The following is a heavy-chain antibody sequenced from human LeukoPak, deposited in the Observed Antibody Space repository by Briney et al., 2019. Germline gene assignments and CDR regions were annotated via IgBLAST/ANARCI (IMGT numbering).Heavy chain of an antibody. CDR3: ARGLINGHDFDY. CDR2: IHPISGDT. Sequence: ASVKVSCKASGYTFTGYYMHWVRQVPGQGPEWMGWIHPISGDTNQAQKFQGWVTLTRDTSISTAYMDLSRLTSDDTAVYYCARGLINGHDFDYWGQGTLVTVSS. J-gene: IGHJ4*02. V-gene: IGHV1-2*04. D-gene: IGHD1-20*01. CDR1: GYTFTGYY.